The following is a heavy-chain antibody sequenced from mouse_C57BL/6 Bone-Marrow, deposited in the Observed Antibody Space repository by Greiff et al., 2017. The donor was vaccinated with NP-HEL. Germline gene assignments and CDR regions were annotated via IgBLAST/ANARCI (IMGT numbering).Heavy chain of an antibody. D-gene: IGHD1-1*01. CDR3: ARSKSTNYYGSSPYYFDY. CDR1: GYTFTSYW. Sequence: QVQLKQSGAELAKPGASVKLSCKASGYTFTSYWMHWVKQRPGQGLEWIGYINPSSGYTKYNQKFKDKATLTADKSSSTAYMQLSSLTYEDSAVYYCARSKSTNYYGSSPYYFDYWGQGTTLTVSS. CDR2: INPSSGYT. J-gene: IGHJ2*01. V-gene: IGHV1-7*01.